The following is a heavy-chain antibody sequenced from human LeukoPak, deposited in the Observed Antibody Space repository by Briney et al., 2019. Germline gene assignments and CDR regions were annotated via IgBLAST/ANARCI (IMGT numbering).Heavy chain of an antibody. J-gene: IGHJ6*02. CDR3: ARELRTTPNPRTSYYYGMDV. Sequence: GASVKVSCKASDYTFTSYGISWVRQAPGQGLEWMGWISAYNGNTNYAQKLQGRVTMTTDTSTSTAYMELRSLRSDDTAVYYCARELRTTPNPRTSYYYGMDVWGQGTTVTVSS. V-gene: IGHV1-18*01. CDR1: DYTFTSYG. D-gene: IGHD4-17*01. CDR2: ISAYNGNT.